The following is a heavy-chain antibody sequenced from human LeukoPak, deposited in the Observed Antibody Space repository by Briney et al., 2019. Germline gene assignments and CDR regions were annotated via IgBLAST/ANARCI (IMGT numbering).Heavy chain of an antibody. J-gene: IGHJ4*02. V-gene: IGHV5-51*01. D-gene: IGHD2-2*01. CDR2: IFPDDSDT. Sequence: GESLKISCKGSGYNFASCWVGWVRQMPGKGLEWMGIIFPDDSDTRYSPSFEGQVTISADKSINTAYLQWSGLKASDTAMYYCARQWGYCNSTISHAYYFDYWGQGTLVTVSS. CDR3: ARQWGYCNSTISHAYYFDY. CDR1: GYNFASCW.